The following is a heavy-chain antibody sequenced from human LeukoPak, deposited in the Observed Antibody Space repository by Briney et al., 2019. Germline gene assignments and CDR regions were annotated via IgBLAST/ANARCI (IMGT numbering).Heavy chain of an antibody. V-gene: IGHV1-69*13. CDR2: TIRVSGTT. D-gene: IGHD3-3*01. CDR3: ASPMNYHDVWSGYSPFDY. CDR1: GGTFNNFA. J-gene: IGHJ4*02. Sequence: ASVKVSCKVSGGTFNNFALGWVRQAPGQGLEWVGGTIRVSGTTKYAQNLQGRVKVTADGSTSAAYMEMSSLRSEDTAIYYCASPMNYHDVWSGYSPFDYWGQGTLVTVSS.